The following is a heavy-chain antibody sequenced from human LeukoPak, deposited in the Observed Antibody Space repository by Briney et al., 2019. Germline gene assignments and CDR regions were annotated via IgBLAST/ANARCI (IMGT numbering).Heavy chain of an antibody. J-gene: IGHJ4*02. CDR2: IIPIFGTA. CDR3: ARDRQGGGSYYFGFDY. D-gene: IGHD1-26*01. CDR1: GGTFSSYA. V-gene: IGHV1-69*13. Sequence: SVKVSCKASGGTFSSYAIGWVRQAPGQGLEWMGGIIPIFGTANYAQKFQGRVTITADESTSTAYMELSSLRSEDTAVYYCARDRQGGGSYYFGFDYWGQGTLVTVSS.